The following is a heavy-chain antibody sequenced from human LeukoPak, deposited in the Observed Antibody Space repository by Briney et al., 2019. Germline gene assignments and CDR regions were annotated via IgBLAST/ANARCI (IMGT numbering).Heavy chain of an antibody. V-gene: IGHV3-33*01. CDR2: IWYDGSNK. Sequence: GGSLRLSCAASGFTFSSYGMHWVRQAPGKGLEWVAVIWYDGSNKYYADSVKGRFTISRDNSKSTLYLQMNSLRPEDMAVYYCVRGWGSPDYWGQGTLVTVTS. D-gene: IGHD3-10*01. J-gene: IGHJ4*02. CDR1: GFTFSSYG. CDR3: VRGWGSPDY.